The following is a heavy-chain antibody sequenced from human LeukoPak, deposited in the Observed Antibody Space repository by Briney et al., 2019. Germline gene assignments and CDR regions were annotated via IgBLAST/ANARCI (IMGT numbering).Heavy chain of an antibody. D-gene: IGHD3-3*01. V-gene: IGHV3-23*01. CDR3: AKEWSLVLTSSFDY. CDR2: ISGSGGST. J-gene: IGHJ4*02. Sequence: LTGGSLRLSCAASAFTFSSYAMSWVRQAPGKGLEWVSGISGSGGSTYYADSVKGRFTISRDNSKNTLYLQMNSLRAEDTAVYYCAKEWSLVLTSSFDYWGQGALVTVSS. CDR1: AFTFSSYA.